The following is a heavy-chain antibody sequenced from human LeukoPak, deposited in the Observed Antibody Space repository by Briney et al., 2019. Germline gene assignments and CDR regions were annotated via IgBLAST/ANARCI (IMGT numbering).Heavy chain of an antibody. V-gene: IGHV1-46*01. CDR3: ARAYDILTGYYLEYNWFDP. J-gene: IGHJ5*02. CDR1: GYTFTSYY. D-gene: IGHD3-9*01. Sequence: ASVKVSCKASGYTFTSYYMHWVRQAPGQGLEWMGIINPSGGSTSYAQKFQGRVTMTRDMSTSTVYMELSSLRSEDTAVYYCARAYDILTGYYLEYNWFDPWGQGTLVTVSS. CDR2: INPSGGST.